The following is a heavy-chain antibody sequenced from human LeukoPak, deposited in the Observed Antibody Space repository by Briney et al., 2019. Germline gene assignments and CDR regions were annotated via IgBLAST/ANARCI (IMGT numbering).Heavy chain of an antibody. CDR3: ARDQYDYVWGSYRAYTPDAFDI. CDR2: INHSGST. Sequence: SETLSLTCAVYGGSFSGYYWSWIRQPPGKGLEWIGEINHSGSTNYNPSLKSRVTISVDTSKNQFSLKLSSVTAADTAVYYCARDQYDYVWGSYRAYTPDAFDIWGQGTMVTVSS. CDR1: GGSFSGYY. D-gene: IGHD3-16*02. V-gene: IGHV4-34*01. J-gene: IGHJ3*02.